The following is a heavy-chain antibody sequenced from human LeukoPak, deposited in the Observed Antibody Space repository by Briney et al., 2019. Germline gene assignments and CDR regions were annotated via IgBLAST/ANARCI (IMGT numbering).Heavy chain of an antibody. Sequence: ASVKVSCKASGGTFSSYAISRVRQAPGQGLEWMGGIIPIFGTANYAQKFQGRVTITADESTSTAYMELSSLRSEDTAVYYCARSAVAGTLRYFDYWGQGTLVTVSS. CDR2: IIPIFGTA. CDR1: GGTFSSYA. CDR3: ARSAVAGTLRYFDY. V-gene: IGHV1-69*13. J-gene: IGHJ4*02. D-gene: IGHD6-19*01.